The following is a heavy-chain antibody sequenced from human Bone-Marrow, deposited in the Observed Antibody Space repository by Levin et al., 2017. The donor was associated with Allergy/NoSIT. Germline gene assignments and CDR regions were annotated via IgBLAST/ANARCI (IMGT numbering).Heavy chain of an antibody. CDR2: IYYSGDT. D-gene: IGHD4-17*01. Sequence: SQTLLLTCSVSGYSISSGYSWGCVRQAPGKGLEWLGSIYYSGDTFYNPSLGGRATISVDTSKNQFSLKLTSVTAADTAVYYCASRATVTRDYYFDSWGQGSLVSVSS. CDR1: GYSISSGYS. J-gene: IGHJ4*02. V-gene: IGHV4-38-2*01. CDR3: ASRATVTRDYYFDS.